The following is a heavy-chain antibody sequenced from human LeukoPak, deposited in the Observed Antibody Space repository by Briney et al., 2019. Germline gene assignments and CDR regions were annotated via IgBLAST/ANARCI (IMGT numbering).Heavy chain of an antibody. Sequence: SETLSLTCSISDGSISSYYWNWIRQPPGKGLEWIGYIYYSGSTNYNPSLKSRVTISVDTSKNQFSLKLSSVTAADTAVYYCARFFTMVRGAYYFDYWGQGTLVTVSS. CDR3: ARFFTMVRGAYYFDY. CDR1: DGSISSYY. D-gene: IGHD3-10*01. CDR2: IYYSGST. J-gene: IGHJ4*02. V-gene: IGHV4-59*08.